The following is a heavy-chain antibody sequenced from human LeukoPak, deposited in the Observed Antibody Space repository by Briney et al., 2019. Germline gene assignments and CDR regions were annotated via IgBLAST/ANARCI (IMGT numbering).Heavy chain of an antibody. V-gene: IGHV3-15*01. J-gene: IGHJ4*02. Sequence: GGSLRLSCAASGFTFSNAWMSWVRQAPGKGLEWVGRIKSKTDGGTTDYAAPVKGRFTISRDDSKNTLYLQMNSLKTEDTAVYYCTTEPILLWFGEFDDYWGQGTLVTVSS. D-gene: IGHD3-10*01. CDR3: TTEPILLWFGEFDDY. CDR1: GFTFSNAW. CDR2: IKSKTDGGTT.